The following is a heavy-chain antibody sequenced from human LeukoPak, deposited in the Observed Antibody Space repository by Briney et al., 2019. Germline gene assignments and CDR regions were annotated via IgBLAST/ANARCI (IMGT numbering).Heavy chain of an antibody. V-gene: IGHV3-48*03. Sequence: GGSLRLSCAASGFTFSAYEMNWVRQAPGKGLECVSYIGSSGSTVYYADSVKGRFIIYRDNAKNSLYMQMESLRDEDTAIYYCARDTLEYSNSPDALDIWGQGTMVTVSS. J-gene: IGHJ3*02. CDR3: ARDTLEYSNSPDALDI. CDR1: GFTFSAYE. CDR2: IGSSGSTV. D-gene: IGHD4-23*01.